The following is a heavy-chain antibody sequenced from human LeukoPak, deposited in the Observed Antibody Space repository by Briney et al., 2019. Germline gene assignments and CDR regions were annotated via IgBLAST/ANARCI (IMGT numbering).Heavy chain of an antibody. CDR3: ARVPRVYYYDSSGYYVDY. V-gene: IGHV4-39*07. CDR1: GGSISSSSYY. J-gene: IGHJ4*02. Sequence: SETLSLTCTVSGGSISSSSYYWGWIRQPPGTGLEWIGSIYYSGSTYYNPSLKSRVTISVDTSKNQFSLKLSSVTAADTAVYYCARVPRVYYYDSSGYYVDYWGQGTLVTVSS. D-gene: IGHD3-22*01. CDR2: IYYSGST.